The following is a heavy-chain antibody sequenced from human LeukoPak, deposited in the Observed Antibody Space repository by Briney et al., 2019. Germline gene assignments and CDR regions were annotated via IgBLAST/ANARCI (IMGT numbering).Heavy chain of an antibody. Sequence: ASVKVSCKASGYTFTSYGISWVRQAPGQGLEWMGWISAYNGNTNYAQKLQGRVTMTTDTSTSTAYMELNSLRAEDTAVYYCARGGYGSGSYYYYYYYGMDVWGQGTTVTVSS. CDR3: ARGGYGSGSYYYYYYYGMDV. V-gene: IGHV1-18*01. CDR1: GYTFTSYG. D-gene: IGHD3-10*01. CDR2: ISAYNGNT. J-gene: IGHJ6*02.